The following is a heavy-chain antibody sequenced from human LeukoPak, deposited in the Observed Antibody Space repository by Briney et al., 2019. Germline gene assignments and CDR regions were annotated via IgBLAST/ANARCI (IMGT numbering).Heavy chain of an antibody. V-gene: IGHV1-69*05. CDR1: GGTFSSYA. Sequence: ASVKVSCKASGGTFSSYAISWVRQAPGQGLEWMGAIIPVFGTANYAQKFQGRVTITTDESTSTAYMELSSLRSEDTVVYYCATARRPRLPELLLDYYYYYYMDVWGKGTTVTVSS. J-gene: IGHJ6*03. CDR3: ATARRPRLPELLLDYYYYYYMDV. CDR2: IIPVFGTA. D-gene: IGHD1-7*01.